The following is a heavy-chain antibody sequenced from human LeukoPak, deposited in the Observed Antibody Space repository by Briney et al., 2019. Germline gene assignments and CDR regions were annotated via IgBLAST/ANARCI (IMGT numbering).Heavy chain of an antibody. CDR2: IKQDGSEK. Sequence: GGSLRLSCAASGFTFSSYWMNWVRQAPGKGLEWVANIKQDGSEKYYVDSVKGRFVVSRDNAKNSLYLQMNSLGAEDTAVYYCARGIVVPGIDYWGQGTLVTVSS. V-gene: IGHV3-7*01. D-gene: IGHD2-15*01. J-gene: IGHJ4*02. CDR3: ARGIVVPGIDY. CDR1: GFTFSSYW.